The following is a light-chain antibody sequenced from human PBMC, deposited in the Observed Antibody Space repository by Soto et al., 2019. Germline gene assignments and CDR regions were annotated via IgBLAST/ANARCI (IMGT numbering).Light chain of an antibody. J-gene: IGLJ1*01. V-gene: IGLV2-8*01. Sequence: QSVLTQPASVSGSPGQSITISCTGTSSDVGGYNFVCWFQQHPGKAPKLLIYEVTNRPSGVPDRFSGSKSGNTASLTVSGLQAEDEADYYCSSYAGSSNVFGTGTKVTVL. CDR2: EVT. CDR3: SSYAGSSNV. CDR1: SSDVGGYNF.